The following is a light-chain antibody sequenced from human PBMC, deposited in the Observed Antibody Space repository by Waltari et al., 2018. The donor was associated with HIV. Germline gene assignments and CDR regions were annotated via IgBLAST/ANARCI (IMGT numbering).Light chain of an antibody. Sequence: DIVMTQSPDSLAVSLGERATLNCKSSQNVLHSSNNKNYLAWYQHKPGHPPKVLIYWASTRESGVPDRFSGSGSGTDFTLTISILQAEDMAVYYCQQYYSTPTFGQGTTLEIK. CDR1: QNVLHSSNNKNY. CDR2: WAS. CDR3: QQYYSTPT. J-gene: IGKJ2*01. V-gene: IGKV4-1*01.